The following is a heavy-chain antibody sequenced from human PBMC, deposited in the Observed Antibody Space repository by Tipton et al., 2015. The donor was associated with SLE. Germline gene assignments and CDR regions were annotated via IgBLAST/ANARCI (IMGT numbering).Heavy chain of an antibody. J-gene: IGHJ1*01. V-gene: IGHV4-34*01. D-gene: IGHD2-2*01. CDR2: IHHSGST. CDR1: GGSFSGYY. CDR3: ARAYCTSTSCQRAEYFHH. Sequence: TLSLTCAVYGGSFSGYYWSWIRQSPGKGLEWIGEIHHSGSTIYNPSLKSRVTISVDTSKKQFSLKLSSVTAADTAVYYCARAYCTSTSCQRAEYFHHWGQGPLVTVYS.